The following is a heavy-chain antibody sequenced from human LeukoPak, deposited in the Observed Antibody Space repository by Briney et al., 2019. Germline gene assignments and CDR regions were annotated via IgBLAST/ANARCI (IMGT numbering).Heavy chain of an antibody. V-gene: IGHV3-11*04. CDR3: ARGFVDYYYMDL. J-gene: IGHJ6*03. Sequence: GGSLRLSCAAYGFTFSDYYMSWIRQAPGKGLEWVSFIGNSGSIIYYSDSVKGRFTISRDNAKNSLFLQMNSLRVEDTAVYYCARGFVDYYYMDLWGKGTTVTVSS. CDR1: GFTFSDYY. CDR2: IGNSGSII. D-gene: IGHD2-21*01.